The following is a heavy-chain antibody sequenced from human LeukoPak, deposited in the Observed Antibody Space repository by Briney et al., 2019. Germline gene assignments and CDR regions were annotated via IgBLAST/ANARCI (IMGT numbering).Heavy chain of an antibody. CDR3: ARVGRYYVSSGSS. Sequence: GGSLRLSCAASGFSFSSYSMNWVRQAPGKGLEWVSSISSSSSYIYYADSVKGRFTISRDNAKNSLYLQMNSLRAEDTAVYYCARVGRYYVSSGSSWGQGTLVTVSS. CDR1: GFSFSSYS. V-gene: IGHV3-21*01. CDR2: ISSSSSYI. D-gene: IGHD3-22*01. J-gene: IGHJ5*02.